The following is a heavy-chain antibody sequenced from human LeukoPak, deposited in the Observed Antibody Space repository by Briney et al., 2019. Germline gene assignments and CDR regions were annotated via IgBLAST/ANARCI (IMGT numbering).Heavy chain of an antibody. CDR3: ARTTEGYCSSASCYSYYMDV. J-gene: IGHJ6*03. Sequence: PSETLSLTCTVSGGSISSYYWSWIRQPPGKGLEWIGYIYYSGSTNYNPSLKSRVTISVDTSKNQFSLKLSSVIAADTAVYYCARTTEGYCSSASCYSYYMDVWGKGTTVTISS. CDR1: GGSISSYY. D-gene: IGHD2-2*01. V-gene: IGHV4-59*01. CDR2: IYYSGST.